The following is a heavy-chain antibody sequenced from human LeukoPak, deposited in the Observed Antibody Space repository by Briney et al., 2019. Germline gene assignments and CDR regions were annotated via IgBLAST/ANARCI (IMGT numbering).Heavy chain of an antibody. CDR1: GGSISSGGYY. D-gene: IGHD3-10*01. CDR2: IYYSGST. Sequence: SETLSLTCTVSGGSISSGGYYWSWIRQHPGKGLEWIGYIYYSGSTYYNPSLKSRVTISVDTSKNQFSLKLSSVTAADTAVYYCARGFGLGYYYYGMDVWGQGTTVTVSS. CDR3: ARGFGLGYYYYGMDV. J-gene: IGHJ6*02. V-gene: IGHV4-31*03.